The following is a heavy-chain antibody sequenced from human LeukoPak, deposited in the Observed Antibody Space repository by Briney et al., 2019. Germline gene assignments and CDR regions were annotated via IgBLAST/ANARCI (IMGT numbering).Heavy chain of an antibody. J-gene: IGHJ4*02. Sequence: GGSLRLSCAASGFTFSSYAMSWVRQAPGKGLEWVSAISSSGGSTYYADSVKGRFTISRDNSKNTLYLQMNSLRAEDTAVYYCARPRFGLGGLADYWGQGPLVTVSS. CDR3: ARPRFGLGGLADY. CDR1: GFTFSSYA. CDR2: ISSSGGST. D-gene: IGHD3-16*01. V-gene: IGHV3-23*01.